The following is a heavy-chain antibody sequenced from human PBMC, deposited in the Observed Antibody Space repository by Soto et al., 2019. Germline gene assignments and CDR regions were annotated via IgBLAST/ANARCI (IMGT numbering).Heavy chain of an antibody. CDR2: IGGSGGNR. V-gene: IGHV3-23*01. CDR3: ARVASDYINSVDH. D-gene: IGHD4-4*01. CDR1: GFTFNASA. J-gene: IGHJ4*02. Sequence: EVQLLESGGGLVLPGGALRLSCAASGFTFNASAMTWVRQAPGKGLEWVSAIGGSGGNRYYAASVKGRFTISRDNSKDALDLQMNSLRVEDTAVYYCARVASDYINSVDHWGQGILVTVSS.